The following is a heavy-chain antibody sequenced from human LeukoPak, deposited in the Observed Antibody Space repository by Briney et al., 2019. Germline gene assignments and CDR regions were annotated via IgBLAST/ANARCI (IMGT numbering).Heavy chain of an antibody. J-gene: IGHJ4*02. CDR3: ARVLSRGSFGY. D-gene: IGHD2-8*01. CDR1: GFTFSDYY. V-gene: IGHV3-11*06. CDR2: ISSSSSYT. Sequence: GGSLRLSCAASGFTFSDYYMSWIRQAPGKGLEWVSYISSSSSYTNYADSVKGRFTISRDNAKNSLYLQMNSLRAEDTAVYYCARVLSRGSFGYWGQGTLVTVSS.